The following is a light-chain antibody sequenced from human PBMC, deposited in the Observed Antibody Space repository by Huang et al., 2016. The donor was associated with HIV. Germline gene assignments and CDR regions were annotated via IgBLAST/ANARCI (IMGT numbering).Light chain of an antibody. CDR2: SAS. J-gene: IGKJ2*01. V-gene: IGKV3-20*01. Sequence: IVLTQSPGTLSLSPGARATLSCRASQSISSSFLAWFQQKPGQAPRRLIYSASSRAAGIPDRVGGSGSGTDFTLTINRLEPEDSAVYYCHQYGSSPPNTFGQGTKLEIK. CDR3: HQYGSSPPNT. CDR1: QSISSSF.